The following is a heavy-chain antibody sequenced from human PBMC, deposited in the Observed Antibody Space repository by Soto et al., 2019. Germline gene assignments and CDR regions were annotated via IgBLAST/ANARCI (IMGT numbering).Heavy chain of an antibody. D-gene: IGHD3-9*01. CDR2: IGTAGDT. CDR3: ARGLRYFDWLFFDY. Sequence: GGSLRLSCAASGFTFSSYDMHWVRQATGKGLEWVSAIGTAGDTYYPGSVKGRFTISRENAKNSLYLQMNSLRAGDTAVYYCARGLRYFDWLFFDYWGQGTLVTVSS. J-gene: IGHJ4*02. V-gene: IGHV3-13*01. CDR1: GFTFSSYD.